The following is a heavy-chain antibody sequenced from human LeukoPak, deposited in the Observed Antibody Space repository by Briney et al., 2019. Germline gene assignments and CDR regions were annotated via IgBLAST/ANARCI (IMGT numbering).Heavy chain of an antibody. V-gene: IGHV3-30-3*01. CDR3: ARDPNTAPYYYYMDV. CDR2: ISYDGSNK. Sequence: GGSLRLSCAASGFTFSSYAMHWVRQAPGKGLEWVAVISYDGSNKYYADSVKGRFTISRGNSKNTLYLQMNSLRAEDTAVYYCARDPNTAPYYYYMDVWGKGTTVTVSS. J-gene: IGHJ6*03. CDR1: GFTFSSYA. D-gene: IGHD5-18*01.